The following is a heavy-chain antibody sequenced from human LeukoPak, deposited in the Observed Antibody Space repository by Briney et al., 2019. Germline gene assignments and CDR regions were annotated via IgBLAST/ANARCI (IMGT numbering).Heavy chain of an antibody. CDR1: VGSINDRYW. CDR2: IQTTGRT. D-gene: IGHD2-15*01. J-gene: IGHJ4*02. V-gene: IGHV4-4*02. CDR3: ASADIGWNPAHY. Sequence: SETLSLTCDVSVGSINDRYWWTWVRQPPEKGLEWLGEIQTTGRTNSNPSLRSRVTMSINKARKQVFLNLNSVTAADTAVYYCASADIGWNPAHYWGQGTLVIVSS.